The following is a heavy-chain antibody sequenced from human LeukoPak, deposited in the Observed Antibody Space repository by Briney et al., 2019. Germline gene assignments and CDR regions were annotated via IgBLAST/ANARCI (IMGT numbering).Heavy chain of an antibody. CDR2: ISGSGGST. D-gene: IGHD3-9*01. CDR1: GFTFSSYA. CDR3: AKSHRYFDRLSEIDY. J-gene: IGHJ4*02. Sequence: GGSLRLSCAASGFTFSSYAMSWVRQAPGKGLEWVSAISGSGGSTYYADSVKGRFTISRDNSKNTLYLQMNSLRAEDTAVYYCAKSHRYFDRLSEIDYWGQGTLVTVSS. V-gene: IGHV3-23*01.